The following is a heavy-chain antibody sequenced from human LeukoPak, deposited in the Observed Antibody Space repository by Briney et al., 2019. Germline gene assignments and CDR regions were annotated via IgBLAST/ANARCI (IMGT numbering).Heavy chain of an antibody. Sequence: PSGTLTLTCGVSGGSISSTNWWSWVRQPPGQGLEWIGEISLTGDTNYNPSLNGRVTMSLDEARNQLSLNLTSVTAADTATYCSRESGAFCPFGYWGQGPVAIVPS. V-gene: IGHV4-4*02. CDR1: GGSISSTNW. D-gene: IGHD1-26*01. CDR3: RESGAFCPFGY. CDR2: ISLTGDT. J-gene: IGHJ4*02.